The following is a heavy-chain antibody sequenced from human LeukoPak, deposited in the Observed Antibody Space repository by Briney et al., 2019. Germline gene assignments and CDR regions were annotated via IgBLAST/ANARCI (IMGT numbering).Heavy chain of an antibody. CDR2: IIPIFGTA. J-gene: IGHJ5*02. Sequence: ASVKVSCKASGGTFSSYATSCVRQAPGQGLEWMGGIIPIFGTANYAQKFQGRVTITTDESTSTAYMELSSLRSEDTAVYYCASGSKDVLRFLESWFDPWGQGTLVTVSS. CDR3: ASGSKDVLRFLESWFDP. CDR1: GGTFSSYA. D-gene: IGHD3-3*01. V-gene: IGHV1-69*05.